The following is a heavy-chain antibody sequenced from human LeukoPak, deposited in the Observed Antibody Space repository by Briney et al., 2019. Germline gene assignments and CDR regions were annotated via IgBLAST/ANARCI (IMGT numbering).Heavy chain of an antibody. CDR1: GFTVSSNY. J-gene: IGHJ4*02. CDR3: AKDIGPRNYFDY. Sequence: GGSLRLSCAASGFTVSSNYMSWVRQAPGKGLEWVSVIYSGGSTYYADSVKGRFTISRDNSKNTLYLQMNSLRAEDTAVYYCAKDIGPRNYFDYWGQGTLVTVSS. D-gene: IGHD6-6*01. V-gene: IGHV3-53*05. CDR2: IYSGGST.